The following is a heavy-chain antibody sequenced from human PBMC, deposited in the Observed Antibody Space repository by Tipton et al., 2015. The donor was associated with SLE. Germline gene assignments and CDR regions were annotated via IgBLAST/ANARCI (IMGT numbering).Heavy chain of an antibody. Sequence: TLSLTCTVSGGSISSYYWSWIRQPPGNGLEWIGNIYYSGSTNYNPSLKTRVTISVDTSKNQFSLKLTSLTASDTAMYYCVSRPSEIPAPAFVWGQGTMVTVSS. CDR1: GGSISSYY. D-gene: IGHD6-13*01. CDR3: VSRPSEIPAPAFV. V-gene: IGHV4-59*12. CDR2: IYYSGST. J-gene: IGHJ3*01.